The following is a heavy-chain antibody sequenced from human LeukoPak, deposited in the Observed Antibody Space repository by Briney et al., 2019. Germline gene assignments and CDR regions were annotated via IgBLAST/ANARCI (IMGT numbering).Heavy chain of an antibody. Sequence: AASVKVSCKASGGTFSSYAISWVRQAPVQGLEWMGGIIPIFGTANYAQKFQGRVTITTDESTSTAYMEPSSLRSEDTAVYYCAREGLQWLNYYYYMDVWGKGTTVTVSS. V-gene: IGHV1-69*05. J-gene: IGHJ6*03. D-gene: IGHD6-19*01. CDR1: GGTFSSYA. CDR2: IIPIFGTA. CDR3: AREGLQWLNYYYYMDV.